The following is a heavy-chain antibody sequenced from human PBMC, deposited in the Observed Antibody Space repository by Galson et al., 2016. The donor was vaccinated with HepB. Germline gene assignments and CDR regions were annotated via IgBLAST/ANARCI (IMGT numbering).Heavy chain of an antibody. CDR3: ARAKGDIVIVIEDSAFDI. D-gene: IGHD3-16*02. CDR1: GGSFSSNY. Sequence: SETLSLTCAVYGGSFSSNYWNWIRQSPGKGLEWIGEINPGGSASYNPSLTGRVTISADTSKNQLSLSLTSVTAADTSVYYCARAKGDIVIVIEDSAFDIWGQGTVVTVSS. V-gene: IGHV4-34*01. CDR2: INPGGSA. J-gene: IGHJ3*02.